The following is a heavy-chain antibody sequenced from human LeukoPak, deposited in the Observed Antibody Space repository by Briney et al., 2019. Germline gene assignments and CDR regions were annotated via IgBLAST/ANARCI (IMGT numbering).Heavy chain of an antibody. V-gene: IGHV4-61*02. Sequence: SEALSLTCTVSGGSISSGSYYWSWIRQPAGKGLEWIGRIYTSGSTNYNPSLKSRVTTSVDTSKTQFSLKLSSVTAADTAVYYCARSGWGTFDYWGQGTLVTVSS. CDR3: ARSGWGTFDY. J-gene: IGHJ4*02. D-gene: IGHD6-19*01. CDR1: GGSISSGSYY. CDR2: IYTSGST.